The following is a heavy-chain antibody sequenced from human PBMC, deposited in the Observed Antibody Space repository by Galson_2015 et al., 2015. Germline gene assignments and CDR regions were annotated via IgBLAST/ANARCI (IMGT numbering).Heavy chain of an antibody. J-gene: IGHJ6*02. D-gene: IGHD3-10*01. CDR1: GFTFSSYS. V-gene: IGHV3-21*01. Sequence: SLRLSCAASGFTFSSYSMNWVRQAPGKGLEWVSSISSSSSYIYYADSVKGRFTISRDNAKNSLYLQMNSLRAEDTAVYYCARETGYYYGSGSRNYYYYGMDVWGQGTTVTVSS. CDR2: ISSSSSYI. CDR3: ARETGYYYGSGSRNYYYYGMDV.